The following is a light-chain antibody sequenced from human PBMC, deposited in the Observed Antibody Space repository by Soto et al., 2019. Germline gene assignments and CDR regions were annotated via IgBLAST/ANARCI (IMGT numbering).Light chain of an antibody. J-gene: IGLJ3*02. CDR2: DII. CDR3: SSYSRTTPLVG. Sequence: QSALTQPASVSGSPGQSITISCTGTSSDIGAFPSVSWYQQHPGKAPKLIIYDIIHRPSGVSYRFSGSKSVNTASLTVSGRLHDDDANDYCSSYSRTTPLVGFGGGTKVTVL. CDR1: SSDIGAFPS. V-gene: IGLV2-14*03.